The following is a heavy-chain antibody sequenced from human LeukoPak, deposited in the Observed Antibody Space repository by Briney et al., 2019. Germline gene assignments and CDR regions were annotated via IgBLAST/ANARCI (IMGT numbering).Heavy chain of an antibody. CDR1: GFTFSSYA. CDR3: ARDIRSYTDY. CDR2: ISGSGGST. D-gene: IGHD3-10*01. V-gene: IGHV3-23*01. Sequence: GRSLRLSCAASGFTFSSYAMSWVRQAPGKGLEWVSAISGSGGSTYYADSVKGRFTISRDNSKNTLYLQMNSLRAEDTAVYYCARDIRSYTDYWGQGTLVTVSS. J-gene: IGHJ4*02.